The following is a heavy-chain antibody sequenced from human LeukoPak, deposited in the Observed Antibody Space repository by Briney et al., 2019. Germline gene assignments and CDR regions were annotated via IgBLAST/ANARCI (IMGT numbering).Heavy chain of an antibody. CDR3: ARDDCSSTSCYQDAFDI. CDR1: GGTFSSYA. Sequence: SVKVSCKASGGTFSSYAISWVRQAPGQGLEWMGRIIPILGIANYAQKFQGRVTITADKSTSTAYMELSSLRSEDTAVYYCARDDCSSTSCYQDAFDIWGQGTMVTVSS. D-gene: IGHD2-2*01. J-gene: IGHJ3*02. CDR2: IIPILGIA. V-gene: IGHV1-69*04.